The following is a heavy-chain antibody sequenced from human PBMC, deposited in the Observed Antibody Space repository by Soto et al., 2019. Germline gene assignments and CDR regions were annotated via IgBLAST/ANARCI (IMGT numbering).Heavy chain of an antibody. CDR3: AREIMITFGGVIAPAYGMDV. CDR1: GFTFSSYS. V-gene: IGHV3-48*02. CDR2: ISSSSSTI. D-gene: IGHD3-16*02. Sequence: GGSLRLSCAAFGFTFSSYSMNWVRQAPGKGLEWVSYISSSSSTIYYAESVKRRFTISRDNAKNSLYLQMNSLRDEDTAVYYCAREIMITFGGVIAPAYGMDVWGQGTTVTVSS. J-gene: IGHJ6*02.